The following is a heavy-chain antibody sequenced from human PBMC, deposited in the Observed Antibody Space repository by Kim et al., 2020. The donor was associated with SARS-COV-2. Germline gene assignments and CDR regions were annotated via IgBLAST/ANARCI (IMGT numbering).Heavy chain of an antibody. Sequence: GGSLRLSCAASGFTFSSYAMSWVRQAPGKGLEWVSAISGSGGSTYYADSVKGRFTISRDNSKNTLYLQMNSLRAEDTAVYYCAKALLYFGGDCYPDYSFDYRGQGTLGTVSS. V-gene: IGHV3-23*01. CDR2: ISGSGGST. D-gene: IGHD2-21*02. CDR3: AKALLYFGGDCYPDYSFDY. J-gene: IGHJ4*02. CDR1: GFTFSSYA.